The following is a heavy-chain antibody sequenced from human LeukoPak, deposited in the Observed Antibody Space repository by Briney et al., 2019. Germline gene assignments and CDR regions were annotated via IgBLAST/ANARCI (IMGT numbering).Heavy chain of an antibody. CDR3: ARRKVTTGDWFDA. J-gene: IGHJ5*02. D-gene: IGHD4-17*01. V-gene: IGHV5-51*01. CDR2: IYPGDSDT. Sequence: GESLKISCKGSGYSFTSYWIGWLRQMHGKGLEWMGIIYPGDSDTRYSPPCQGQVTISADKSISTAYLQRSSLTASDTAMYYCARRKVTTGDWFDAWGQGTLVTVSS. CDR1: GYSFTSYW.